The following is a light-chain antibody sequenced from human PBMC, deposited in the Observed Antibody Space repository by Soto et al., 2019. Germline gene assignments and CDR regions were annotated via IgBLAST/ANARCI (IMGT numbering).Light chain of an antibody. J-gene: IGKJ4*01. Sequence: IKTSLAWYQQRPGKGPELLIYDASTLQSGVPSRISGSGSGTEFTLTISRLQPEDFATFFCQQINSFPPTFGGGTKV. CDR2: DAS. CDR1: IKTS. V-gene: IGKV1D-8*01. CDR3: QQINSFPPT.